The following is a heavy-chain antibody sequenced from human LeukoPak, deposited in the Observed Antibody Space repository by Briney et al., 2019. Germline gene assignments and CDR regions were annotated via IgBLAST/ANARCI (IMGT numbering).Heavy chain of an antibody. CDR1: GGSISSSSYS. Sequence: PSETLSLTCTVSGGSISSSSYSWGCIRQPPGKGLEWIGSIYYSGSTNYKPSLESRVTISVDTSKNQFSLKLSSVTAADTAVYYCARHADSSGYLDAFDIWGQGTMVTVSS. D-gene: IGHD3-22*01. CDR3: ARHADSSGYLDAFDI. V-gene: IGHV4-39*01. J-gene: IGHJ3*02. CDR2: IYYSGST.